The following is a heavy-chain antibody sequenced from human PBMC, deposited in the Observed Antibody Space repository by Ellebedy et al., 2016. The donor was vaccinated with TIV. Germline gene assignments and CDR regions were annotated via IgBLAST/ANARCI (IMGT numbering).Heavy chain of an antibody. Sequence: AASVKVSCKASGYTFTKYNINWVRQSTGQGLEWMGWVNPNSGDTDYAQKFRDRVTMTRDTSTNTAYMELSSLRSEDTAVYYCARNRGSVLIDYWGQGTLVTVSS. CDR2: VNPNSGDT. CDR3: ARNRGSVLIDY. J-gene: IGHJ4*02. V-gene: IGHV1-8*01. CDR1: GYTFTKYN. D-gene: IGHD2-8*01.